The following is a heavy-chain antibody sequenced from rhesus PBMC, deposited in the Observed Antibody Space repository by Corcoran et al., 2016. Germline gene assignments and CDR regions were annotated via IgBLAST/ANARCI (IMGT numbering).Heavy chain of an antibody. V-gene: IGHV1-111*02. CDR1: GYTFTDYY. CDR2: NDPKDGET. CDR3: ATLTYDNGYFDL. Sequence: VQLVQSGTEVKKPGASVKISCTASGYTFTDYYLHWVRQAPGKGLEWVGRNDPKDGETLHAQKFQERVTITADTSTDTAYMDLSSLTSEDTAVYYCATLTYDNGYFDLWGPGTPITISS. J-gene: IGHJ2*01. D-gene: IGHD3-40*01.